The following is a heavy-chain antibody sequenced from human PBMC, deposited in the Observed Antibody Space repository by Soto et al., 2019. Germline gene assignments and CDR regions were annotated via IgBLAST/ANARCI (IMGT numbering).Heavy chain of an antibody. V-gene: IGHV3-21*04. J-gene: IGHJ4*02. D-gene: IGHD2-21*01. CDR1: GLTFSSYS. CDR2: IFISSSYI. Sequence: GGSLRLSCAASGLTFSSYSLNWVRQAPGKGLEWVSSIFISSSYIYYADSVKGRFIISRDNSRNSVYLQMNSLTADDTGIYYCATDILIRDYWGQGTRVTVSS. CDR3: ATDILIRDY.